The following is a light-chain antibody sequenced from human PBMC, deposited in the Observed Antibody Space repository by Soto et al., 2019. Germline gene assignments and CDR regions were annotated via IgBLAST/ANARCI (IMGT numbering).Light chain of an antibody. Sequence: DIQMTQSPSSLSAVVGDRVTITCRASRGIGDRLAWFQQKPGKAPQFLIQAASNLQSGVPSRFSGSGSGTEFILTISSLQPDDFATYYCQQYNSYPWTFGQGTKVDI. CDR1: RGIGDR. CDR3: QQYNSYPWT. V-gene: IGKV1D-16*01. CDR2: AAS. J-gene: IGKJ1*01.